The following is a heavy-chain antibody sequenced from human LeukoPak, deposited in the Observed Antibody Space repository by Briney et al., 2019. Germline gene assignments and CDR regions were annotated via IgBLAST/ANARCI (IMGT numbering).Heavy chain of an antibody. D-gene: IGHD1-14*01. V-gene: IGHV4-4*02. Sequence: SETLSLTCTVSLDSTTSKFWSWVRQPPGKGLEWIGEIHRSGSPNYNPSLQSRVTISIDRSRNQIVLELSSVTAADTAVYYCAREILGGFNPGAYWGQGTLVTVSS. CDR1: LDSTTSKF. J-gene: IGHJ4*02. CDR2: IHRSGSP. CDR3: AREILGGFNPGAY.